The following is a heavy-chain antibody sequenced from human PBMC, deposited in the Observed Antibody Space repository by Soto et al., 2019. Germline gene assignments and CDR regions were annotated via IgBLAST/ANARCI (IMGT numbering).Heavy chain of an antibody. J-gene: IGHJ4*02. V-gene: IGHV3-23*01. D-gene: IGHD4-17*01. CDR2: ISGSGGST. CDR3: AKALNDYGDSDPVFDY. Sequence: TGGSLRLSCAASGFTFSSYAMSWVRQAPGKGLEWVSAISGSGGSTYYADSVKGRFTISRDNSKNTLYLQMNSLRAEDTAVYYCAKALNDYGDSDPVFDYWGQGTLVTVSS. CDR1: GFTFSSYA.